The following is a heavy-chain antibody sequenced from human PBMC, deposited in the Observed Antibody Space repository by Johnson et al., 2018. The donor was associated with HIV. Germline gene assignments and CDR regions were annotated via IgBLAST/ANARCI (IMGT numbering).Heavy chain of an antibody. CDR2: IWYDGSNK. CDR1: GFTFSSYA. CDR3: ARDRLWFGESDAFDI. Sequence: VQLVESGGGLVQPGGSLRLSCAASGFTFSSYAMSWVRQAQGKGLEWVAVIWYDGSNKYYADSVKGRFTVSRDNSKNTLYLQMNSLRAEDTAVYYCARDRLWFGESDAFDIWGQGTMVSVSS. V-gene: IGHV3-33*08. D-gene: IGHD3-10*01. J-gene: IGHJ3*02.